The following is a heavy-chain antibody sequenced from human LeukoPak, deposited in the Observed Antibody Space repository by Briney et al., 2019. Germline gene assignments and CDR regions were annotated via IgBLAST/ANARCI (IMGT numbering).Heavy chain of an antibody. D-gene: IGHD6-19*01. V-gene: IGHV1-18*01. Sequence: EASVKVSCKASGYTFTSYGISWVRQAPGQGLEWMGWISAYNGNTNYAQKLQGRVTMTTDTSTSTAYMELRSLRFDDTAVYYCARMHSSGWPLDAFDFWGQGTMVTVSS. CDR1: GYTFTSYG. CDR2: ISAYNGNT. J-gene: IGHJ3*01. CDR3: ARMHSSGWPLDAFDF.